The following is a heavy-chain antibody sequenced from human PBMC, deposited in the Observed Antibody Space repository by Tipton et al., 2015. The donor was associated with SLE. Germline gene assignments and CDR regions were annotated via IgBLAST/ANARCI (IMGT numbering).Heavy chain of an antibody. J-gene: IGHJ4*02. CDR1: AFTFNSYE. CDR3: ARNDDYGDHFDY. D-gene: IGHD4-17*01. V-gene: IGHV3-48*03. Sequence: QLVQSGGGLVQPGGSLRLSCAASAFTFNSYEMNWVRQAPGKGLEWVSYISSSGSTIYYADSVKGRFTISRDNAKNSLYLQMNSLRAEDTAVYYCARNDDYGDHFDYWGQGTLVTVSS. CDR2: ISSSGSTI.